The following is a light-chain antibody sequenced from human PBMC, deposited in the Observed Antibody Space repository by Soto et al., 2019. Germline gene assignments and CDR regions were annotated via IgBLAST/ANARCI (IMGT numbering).Light chain of an antibody. CDR2: GTS. J-gene: IGKJ1*01. CDR1: QSVSSSH. CDR3: QQYGSSPWT. Sequence: EIVLTQSPGAPSLSPGERAPLSCRASQSVSSSHLAWYQQKPGQAPRLLIYGTSSRATGIPDRFSGSGSGTDFTLTISRLEPEDVAVYYCQQYGSSPWTFGQGTKVDIK. V-gene: IGKV3-20*01.